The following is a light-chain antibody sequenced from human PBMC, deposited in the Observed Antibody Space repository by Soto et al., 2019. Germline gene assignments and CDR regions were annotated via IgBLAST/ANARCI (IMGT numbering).Light chain of an antibody. Sequence: IQMTQSPSTLSGSVGDRVTITCRASQTISSWLAWYQQKPGKAPKLLIYKASTLKSGVTSRFSGSGSGTEFTLTISSLQPDDFATYYCQHYNSYSEAVGQGTKVEIK. CDR1: QTISSW. J-gene: IGKJ1*01. CDR3: QHYNSYSEA. V-gene: IGKV1-5*03. CDR2: KAS.